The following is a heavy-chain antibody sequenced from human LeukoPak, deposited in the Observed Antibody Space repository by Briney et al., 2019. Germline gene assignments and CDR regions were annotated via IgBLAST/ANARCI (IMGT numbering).Heavy chain of an antibody. V-gene: IGHV3-7*01. J-gene: IGHJ4*02. CDR2: IKQDGGEK. Sequence: GGSLRLSCAASGFSFSSYWMTWVRQAPGKGLEWVANIKQDGGEKYYVDSVKGRFTISRDNAKNSLYLQMNSLRAEDTAVYYCTSNFYYDSSGYPRHGDYWGQGTLVTVSS. D-gene: IGHD3-22*01. CDR1: GFSFSSYW. CDR3: TSNFYYDSSGYPRHGDY.